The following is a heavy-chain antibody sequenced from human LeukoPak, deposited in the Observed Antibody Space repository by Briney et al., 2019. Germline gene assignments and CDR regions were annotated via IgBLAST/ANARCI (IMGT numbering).Heavy chain of an antibody. D-gene: IGHD4-23*01. CDR3: ARDLDSGGYPSFEN. CDR1: SGSISSASYY. Sequence: SETLSLTCTVSSGSISSASYYWGWIRQPPGKGLEWIGTIYYSGSTYYNPSLRSRVTISVDTSKNQFSLKLTSVTAADTAVYYCARDLDSGGYPSFENWGQGTLVTVSS. CDR2: IYYSGST. V-gene: IGHV4-39*02. J-gene: IGHJ4*02.